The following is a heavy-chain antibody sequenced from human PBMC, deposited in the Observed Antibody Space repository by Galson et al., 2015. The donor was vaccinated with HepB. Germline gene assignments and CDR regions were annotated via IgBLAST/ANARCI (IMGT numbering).Heavy chain of an antibody. CDR1: GLSLRISGVG. J-gene: IGHJ4*02. CDR3: AHGSGLVGPSSDY. D-gene: IGHD3-10*01. Sequence: PALVKPTQTLTLTCTLSGLSLRISGVGVGWIRQSPGKALEWLAFIYWNDDKHYSPSLKSRLTITKDTSKNQVVLRMTSMDPVDTATYYCAHGSGLVGPSSDYWVQGTLVTVSS. CDR2: IYWNDDK. V-gene: IGHV2-5*01.